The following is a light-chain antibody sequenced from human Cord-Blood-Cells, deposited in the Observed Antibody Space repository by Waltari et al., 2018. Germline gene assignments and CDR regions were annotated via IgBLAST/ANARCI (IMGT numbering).Light chain of an antibody. V-gene: IGLV1-40*01. Sequence: QSVLTQPPSVSGAPGQRVTISCTGSSSNIGAGYAVHWYPPLPGPAPKPLIYGNSNRPSGVPDRFSGSKSGTSASLAITGLQAEDEADYYCQSYDSSLSAVVFGGGTKLTVL. CDR2: GNS. CDR3: QSYDSSLSAVV. CDR1: SSNIGAGYA. J-gene: IGLJ2*01.